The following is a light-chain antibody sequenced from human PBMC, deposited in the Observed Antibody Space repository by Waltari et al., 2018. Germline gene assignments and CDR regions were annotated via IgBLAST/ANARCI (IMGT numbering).Light chain of an antibody. V-gene: IGKV1-39*01. Sequence: DTLMTQSPSSLSASVGDTVTITCRATQAISTYVTWNKKTPGMAPRLLIFSASTLHRGVSSRFRGSGSGTDFTLTITDLQPDDFATYYCQQSYSAPLHFGGGTRVDI. J-gene: IGKJ4*01. CDR2: SAS. CDR3: QQSYSAPLH. CDR1: QAISTY.